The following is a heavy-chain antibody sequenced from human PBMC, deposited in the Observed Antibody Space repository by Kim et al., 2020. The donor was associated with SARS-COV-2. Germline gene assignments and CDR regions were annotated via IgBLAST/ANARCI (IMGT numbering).Heavy chain of an antibody. V-gene: IGHV4-59*13. CDR2: IYYSGST. J-gene: IGHJ5*02. Sequence: SETLSLTCTVSGGSISSYYWSWIRQPPGKGLEWIGYIYYSGSTNYNPSLKSRVTISVDTSKNQFSLKLSSVTAADTAVYYCARGGVTDYGDGGWFDPWGQGTLVTVSS. CDR3: ARGGVTDYGDGGWFDP. D-gene: IGHD4-17*01. CDR1: GGSISSYY.